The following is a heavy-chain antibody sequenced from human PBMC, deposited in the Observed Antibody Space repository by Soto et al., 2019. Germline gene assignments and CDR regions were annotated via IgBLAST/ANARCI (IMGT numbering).Heavy chain of an antibody. D-gene: IGHD5-18*01. J-gene: IGHJ6*02. CDR2: IWYDGSNK. CDR3: ARVVKGDTATYGMDV. CDR1: GFTFSSYG. V-gene: IGHV3-33*01. Sequence: QVQLVESGGGVVQPGRSLRLSCAASGFTFSSYGMHWVRQAPGKGLEWVAVIWYDGSNKYYADSVKGRFTISRDNSKNTLYLQMNSLRAEDTAVYYCARVVKGDTATYGMDVWGQGTTVTVSS.